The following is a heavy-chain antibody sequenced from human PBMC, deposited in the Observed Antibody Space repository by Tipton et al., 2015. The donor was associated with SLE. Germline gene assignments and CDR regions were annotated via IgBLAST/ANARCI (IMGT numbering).Heavy chain of an antibody. CDR3: AREDSSSWFYTRFDP. D-gene: IGHD2-2*02. CDR1: GGSMSDGVYS. V-gene: IGHV4-30-2*06. Sequence: TLSLTCAVSGGSMSDGVYSWSWIRQSPGKGLEWIGYIYHRGSTNHNPSLKSRVTISVDTSKNQLSLKLSAVTAADTAVYYCAREDSSSWFYTRFDPWGQGTLVTVSS. J-gene: IGHJ5*02. CDR2: IYHRGST.